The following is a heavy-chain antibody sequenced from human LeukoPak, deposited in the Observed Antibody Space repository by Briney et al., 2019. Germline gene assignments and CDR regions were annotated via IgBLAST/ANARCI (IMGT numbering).Heavy chain of an antibody. V-gene: IGHV4-39*07. CDR1: GGSISSSSYY. CDR3: TRGHPGVVRGTNWFDP. Sequence: SETLSLTCTVSGGSISSSSYYWGWIRQPPGKGLELIGSIYYSGSTYYNPSLKSRVTISVDTSKNQFSLKLSSVTAADTAVYYCTRGHPGVVRGTNWFDPWGQGTLVTVSS. D-gene: IGHD3-10*01. J-gene: IGHJ5*02. CDR2: IYYSGST.